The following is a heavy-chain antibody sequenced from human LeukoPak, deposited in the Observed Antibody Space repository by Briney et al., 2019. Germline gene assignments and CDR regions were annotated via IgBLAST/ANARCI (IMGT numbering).Heavy chain of an antibody. CDR2: IWYDGSNK. J-gene: IGHJ6*02. CDR1: GFTFSRYG. D-gene: IGHD3-10*01. V-gene: IGHV3-33*01. CDR3: ARGLAPYYYGSGSYYNYYYYGMDV. Sequence: GGSLRLSCAASGFTFSRYGMHWVRQAPAKGLEWVAVIWYDGSNKYHADSVKGRFTISRDNSKNTLYLQMNSLRAEDTAVYYCARGLAPYYYGSGSYYNYYYYGMDVWGQGTTVTVSS.